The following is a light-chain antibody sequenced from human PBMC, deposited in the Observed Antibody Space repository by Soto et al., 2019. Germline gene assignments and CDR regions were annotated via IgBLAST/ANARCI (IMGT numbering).Light chain of an antibody. Sequence: DIQMTQSPSLVSASVVDRVTITCRASQPINNRLAWFQQKPGKAPKSLIYRASYLQSGVPSRFSGSGSGTLFTLAINNLQPEDFGTYYCQHYDSYPLTFGGGTKVDIK. J-gene: IGKJ4*01. V-gene: IGKV1-16*01. CDR2: RAS. CDR1: QPINNR. CDR3: QHYDSYPLT.